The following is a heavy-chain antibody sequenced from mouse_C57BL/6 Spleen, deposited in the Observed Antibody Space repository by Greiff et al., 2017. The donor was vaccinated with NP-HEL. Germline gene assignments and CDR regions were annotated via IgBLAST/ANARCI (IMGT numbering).Heavy chain of an antibody. D-gene: IGHD1-2*01. CDR1: GFTFSSYA. CDR2: ISDGGSYT. V-gene: IGHV5-4*01. J-gene: IGHJ1*03. Sequence: EVQRVESGGGLVKPGGSLKLSCAASGFTFSSYAMSWVRQTPEKRLEWVATISDGGSYTYYPDNVKGRFTISRDNAKNNLYLQMSHLKSEDTAMYYCARDKDWHYYGFDVWGTGTTVTVSS. CDR3: ARDKDWHYYGFDV.